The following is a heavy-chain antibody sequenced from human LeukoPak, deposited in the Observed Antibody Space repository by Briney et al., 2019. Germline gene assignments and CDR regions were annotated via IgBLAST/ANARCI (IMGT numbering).Heavy chain of an antibody. V-gene: IGHV4-59*11. CDR3: ARADHFWSGSFDY. D-gene: IGHD3-3*02. CDR2: IYYSGST. Sequence: SETLSLTCTVSGGPISSHYWSWIRQPPGKGLEWIGYIYYSGSTNYNPSLKSRVTISVDTSKNQFSLKLSSVTAADTAVYYCARADHFWSGSFDYWGQGTLVTVSS. CDR1: GGPISSHY. J-gene: IGHJ4*02.